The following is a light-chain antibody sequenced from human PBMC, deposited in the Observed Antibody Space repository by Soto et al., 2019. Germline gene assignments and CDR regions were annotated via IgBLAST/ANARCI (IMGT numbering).Light chain of an antibody. V-gene: IGLV2-14*01. CDR3: SSYRKTTFPHVV. CDR1: SSDIGADDF. J-gene: IGLJ2*01. CDR2: EVT. Sequence: QSALTQPASVSGSPGQSITISCTGTSSDIGADDFVSWYQHHPDKTPKLIIFEVTYRPTGISHRFSASKSGNTASLTISGHEAEDEAFYYCSSYRKTTFPHVVFGGGTKLNVL.